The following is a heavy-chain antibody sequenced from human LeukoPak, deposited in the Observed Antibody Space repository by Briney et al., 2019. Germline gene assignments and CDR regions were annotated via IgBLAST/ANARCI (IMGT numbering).Heavy chain of an antibody. Sequence: GGSLRLSCAASGFTFSSYSMNWVRQAPGKGLEWVSYISSSSSTIYYADSVKGRFTISRDNAKNSLYLQMSSLRAEDTAVYYCARGQGYCSGGSCHHDYWGQGTLVTVSS. CDR2: ISSSSSTI. V-gene: IGHV3-48*01. D-gene: IGHD2-15*01. CDR3: ARGQGYCSGGSCHHDY. CDR1: GFTFSSYS. J-gene: IGHJ4*02.